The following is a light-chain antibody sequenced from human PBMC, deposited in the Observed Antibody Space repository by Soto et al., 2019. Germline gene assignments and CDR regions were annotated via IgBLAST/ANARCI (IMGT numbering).Light chain of an antibody. J-gene: IGKJ2*01. CDR3: QEFGSSPPYT. CDR1: QSVSSNN. CDR2: GAF. Sequence: EIVLTQSPGTLSLSPGEGATLSCRASQSVSSNNLSWYQKKPGRATRLLIYGAFYRASDIPHRCSGSGSGTDFTLTISRLEPEDFAVSYCQEFGSSPPYTFGQGTRLEIK. V-gene: IGKV3-20*01.